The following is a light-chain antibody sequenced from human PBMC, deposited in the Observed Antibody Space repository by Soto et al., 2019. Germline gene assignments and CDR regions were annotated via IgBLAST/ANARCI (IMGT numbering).Light chain of an antibody. V-gene: IGKV3-20*01. CDR3: LLYFSPDRYT. CDR2: GAS. J-gene: IGKJ2*01. CDR1: QSVTSSH. Sequence: DIVLTQTPGTLSLSPGERATLSCRASQSVTSSHLAWYQQKPGQAPRLLIYGASTRATGIPDRFSGSGSDTDFSLTIRRLDPEDFAMYYCLLYFSPDRYTFGPGTKVQI.